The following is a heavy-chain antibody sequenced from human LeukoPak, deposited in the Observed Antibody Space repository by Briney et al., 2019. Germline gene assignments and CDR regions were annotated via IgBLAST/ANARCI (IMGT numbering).Heavy chain of an antibody. CDR1: GFSLTTYA. J-gene: IGHJ4*02. Sequence: PGGSLRLSCAASGFSLTTYAMGWVRQAPGKGLEWVSVISDRGDSTYYAESVKGRFTISRDSSKNTLYLQMNSLRAEDTAVYYCAKPTKGAVAGNFDYWGQGTLVTVSS. CDR2: ISDRGDST. D-gene: IGHD6-19*01. CDR3: AKPTKGAVAGNFDY. V-gene: IGHV3-23*01.